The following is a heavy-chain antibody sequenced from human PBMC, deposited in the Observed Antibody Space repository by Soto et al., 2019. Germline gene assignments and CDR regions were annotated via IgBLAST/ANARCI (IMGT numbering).Heavy chain of an antibody. CDR1: GYTFTGYY. D-gene: IGHD3-22*01. Sequence: ASVKVSCKASGYTFTGYYMHWVRQAPGQGLEWMGWINPNSGGTNYAQKFQGWVTMTRDTSISTAYMELSRLRSDYTAVYYCARDRHYYDSSCSRFSSYYYGMDVWGQGTTVTVSS. V-gene: IGHV1-2*04. J-gene: IGHJ6*02. CDR2: INPNSGGT. CDR3: ARDRHYYDSSCSRFSSYYYGMDV.